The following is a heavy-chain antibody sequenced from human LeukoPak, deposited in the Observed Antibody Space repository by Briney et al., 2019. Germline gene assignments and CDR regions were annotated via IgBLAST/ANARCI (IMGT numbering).Heavy chain of an antibody. CDR1: GGSFSEYY. CDR2: INHSGST. V-gene: IGHV4-34*01. Sequence: PSETLSLTCAVYGGSFSEYYWKWIRQPPGKGLEWIGEINHSGSTNYNPSLKSRVTISVDTSKNQFSLKLSSVTAADTAVYYCARWVKTYYYGSGSYMVGPLNSRHTYYFDYWGQGTLVTVSS. CDR3: ARWVKTYYYGSGSYMVGPLNSRHTYYFDY. D-gene: IGHD3-10*01. J-gene: IGHJ4*02.